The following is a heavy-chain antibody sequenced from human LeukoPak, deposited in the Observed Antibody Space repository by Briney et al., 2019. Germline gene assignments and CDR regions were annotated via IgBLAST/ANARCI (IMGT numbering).Heavy chain of an antibody. CDR2: IKEDGSAK. V-gene: IGHV3-7*01. CDR3: VRDSPGYGAYDFD. J-gene: IGHJ4*02. CDR1: GFTFSSYW. D-gene: IGHD5-12*01. Sequence: GGSLRLSCAASGFTFSSYWMSWVRQAPGKGLEWVANIKEDGSAKYYVDSVKGRFTISRDNAKNSLYLQMNNLSAEDAAVYYCVRDSPGYGAYDFDWGQGTLVTVSS.